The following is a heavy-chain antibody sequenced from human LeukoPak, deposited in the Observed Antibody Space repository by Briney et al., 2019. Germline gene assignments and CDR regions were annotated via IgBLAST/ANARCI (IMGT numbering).Heavy chain of an antibody. J-gene: IGHJ4*02. Sequence: GASVKVSCKASGYTFTGYHLHWVRQAPGQGPEWMAWINPNSGDANYEQKLQGRVTLTRDTSISTAYMELRSLRPDDTAMYYCARDVYDFRGGYHTGYFDFWGQGTLVTVSS. CDR3: ARDVYDFRGGYHTGYFDF. CDR1: GYTFTGYH. CDR2: INPNSGDA. D-gene: IGHD3-3*01. V-gene: IGHV1-2*02.